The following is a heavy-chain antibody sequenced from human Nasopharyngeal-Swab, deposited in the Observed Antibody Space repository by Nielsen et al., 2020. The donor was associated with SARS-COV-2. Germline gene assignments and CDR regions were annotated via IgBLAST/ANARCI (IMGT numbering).Heavy chain of an antibody. Sequence: GESLKISCKGSGFSFTSYWIGWVRQMPGKGLEWMGIIYPGDSDNRYSPSFQGQVTISADKSLSTAYLQWSSLRASDTAMYYCARHGGGGGYSYGWIDYWGQGTLVTVSS. J-gene: IGHJ4*02. CDR3: ARHGGGGGYSYGWIDY. D-gene: IGHD5-18*01. CDR2: IYPGDSDN. CDR1: GFSFTSYW. V-gene: IGHV5-51*01.